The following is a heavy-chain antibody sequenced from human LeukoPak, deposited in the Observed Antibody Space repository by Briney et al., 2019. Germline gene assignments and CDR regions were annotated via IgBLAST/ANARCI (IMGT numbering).Heavy chain of an antibody. CDR1: GFTFSSYW. CDR2: INSDGSIT. Sequence: GGSLRLSCAASGFTFSSYWMHWVRQAPAKGLVWVSRINSDGSITTYADSVKGRFTVSGDNAKNTLYLQMTSLRAEDTAVYYCVRDRPVAGIDYWGQGTLVTVSS. CDR3: VRDRPVAGIDY. J-gene: IGHJ4*02. V-gene: IGHV3-74*01. D-gene: IGHD6-19*01.